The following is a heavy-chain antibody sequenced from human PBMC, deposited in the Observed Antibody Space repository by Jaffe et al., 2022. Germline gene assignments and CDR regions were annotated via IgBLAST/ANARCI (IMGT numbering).Heavy chain of an antibody. CDR3: VRDLHYHDSTGYYMYFDL. J-gene: IGHJ2*01. V-gene: IGHV3-7*05. CDR2: IRQDGSEK. D-gene: IGHD3-22*01. CDR1: GLTFSNYW. Sequence: EVQLVESGGGLVQPGGSLRLSCAASGLTFSNYWMSWVRQAPGKGLEWVGNIRQDGSEKYHVNSVKGRFTISRDNAKNSLYLQMNSLRAEDTAVYYCVRDLHYHDSTGYYMYFDLWGRGTLVTVSS.